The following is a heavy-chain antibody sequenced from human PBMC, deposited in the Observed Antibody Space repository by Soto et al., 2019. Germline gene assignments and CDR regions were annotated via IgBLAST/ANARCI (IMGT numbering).Heavy chain of an antibody. CDR2: IYYSGST. V-gene: IGHV4-39*01. J-gene: IGHJ6*03. CDR3: ARLGRRLEQLVYYYYYMDV. D-gene: IGHD6-13*01. CDR1: GGSISSSSYY. Sequence: SETLSLTCTVSGGSISSSSYYWGWIRQPPGKGLEWIGSIYYSGSTYYNPSLKSRVTISVDTSKNQFSLKLSSVTAADTAVYYCARLGRRLEQLVYYYYYMDVWGKGTTVTGSS.